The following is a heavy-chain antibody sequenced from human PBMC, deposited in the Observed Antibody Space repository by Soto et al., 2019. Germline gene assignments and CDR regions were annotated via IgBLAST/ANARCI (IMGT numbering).Heavy chain of an antibody. V-gene: IGHV4-4*02. CDR1: GGSSRSSTW. J-gene: IGHJ4*02. CDR3: ARVSYYDSSGSVY. Sequence: SETLALTCVLSGGSSRSSTWWSWVRQPPGKGLEWIGEIYHSGSTNYNPSLKSRVTISVDKSKNQFSLKLSSVTAADTAVYYCARVSYYDSSGSVYWGQG. D-gene: IGHD3-22*01. CDR2: IYHSGST.